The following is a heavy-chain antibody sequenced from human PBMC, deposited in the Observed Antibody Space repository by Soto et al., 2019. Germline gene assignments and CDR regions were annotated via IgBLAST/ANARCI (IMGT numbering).Heavy chain of an antibody. CDR1: GGSISSYY. CDR3: AKSMPYGAYYYYGMDV. CDR2: IYYSGST. Sequence: SEILSLTCTGSGGSISSYYWSWIRQPPGKGLEWIGYIYYSGSTNYNPSLKSRVTISVDTSKNQFSLKLSSVTAADTAVYYCAKSMPYGAYYYYGMDVWGQGTTVTV. V-gene: IGHV4-59*01. J-gene: IGHJ6*02. D-gene: IGHD2-2*01.